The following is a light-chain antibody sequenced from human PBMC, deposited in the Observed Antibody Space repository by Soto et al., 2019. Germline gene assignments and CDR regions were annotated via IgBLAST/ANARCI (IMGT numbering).Light chain of an antibody. CDR1: QSVSSN. CDR2: GAS. CDR3: QQYNDWPRT. J-gene: IGKJ5*01. V-gene: IGKV3-15*01. Sequence: EIVLTQSPATLSVSPGERATLSCRASQSVSSNLAWYQHKPGQAPRLLIYGASTTATDVPPRFSGSGSGTEFTLTISNLRSEDFAVYYCQQYNDWPRTFGQGTRLEIK.